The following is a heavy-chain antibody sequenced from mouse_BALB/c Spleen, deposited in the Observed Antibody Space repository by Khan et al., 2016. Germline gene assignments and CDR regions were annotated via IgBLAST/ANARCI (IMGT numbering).Heavy chain of an antibody. V-gene: IGHV2-2*02. D-gene: IGHD1-1*01. CDR1: GFSLTSYG. Sequence: QVQLKESGPGLVQPSQSLSITCTVSGFSLTSYGVHWVRQSPGKGLEWLGVIWSGGSTDYNAAFISRLSISKGNSKSQVFFKMNSLQANDTAIYYCARTPYGSTYFDCWGQGATLTVSS. CDR3: ARTPYGSTYFDC. J-gene: IGHJ2*01. CDR2: IWSGGST.